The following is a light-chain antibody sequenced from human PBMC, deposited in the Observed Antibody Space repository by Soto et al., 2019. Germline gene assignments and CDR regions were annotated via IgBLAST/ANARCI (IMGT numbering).Light chain of an antibody. V-gene: IGLV7-43*01. CDR2: STS. CDR1: TGAVTSGYY. J-gene: IGLJ2*01. CDR3: QSYDTGLTGHVL. Sequence: QTVVTQEPSLTVSPGGTVTLTCASSTGAVTSGYYPNWFQQKPGQAPRALIYSTSNKHSWTPARFSGSLLGGKAALTLSGVQPEDEADYYCQSYDTGLTGHVLFGGGTKLTVL.